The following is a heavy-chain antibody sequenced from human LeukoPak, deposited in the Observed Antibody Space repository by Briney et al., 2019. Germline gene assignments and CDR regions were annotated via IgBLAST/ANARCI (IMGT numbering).Heavy chain of an antibody. CDR2: ISGSGGST. V-gene: IGHV3-23*01. CDR1: GFTFSNYG. D-gene: IGHD2-2*01. J-gene: IGHJ4*02. CDR3: AKVGVPAAMELGTRGVATTIALDY. Sequence: GGSLRLSCAASGFTFSNYGMTWVRQAPGKGLEWVSGISGSGGSTYYADSVKGRFTISRDNSKNTLYLQMHSLRAEDTALYYCAKVGVPAAMELGTRGVATTIALDYWGQGTLVTVSS.